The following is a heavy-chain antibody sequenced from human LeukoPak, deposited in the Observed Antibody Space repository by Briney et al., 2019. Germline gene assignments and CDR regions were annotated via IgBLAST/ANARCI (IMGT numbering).Heavy chain of an antibody. CDR1: GGTFSSYA. D-gene: IGHD4-23*01. CDR3: AREKSLTVVFPFDY. CDR2: IIPILGIA. J-gene: IGHJ4*02. V-gene: IGHV1-69*04. Sequence: HGASVKVSCKASGGTFSSYAISWVRQAPGQGLEWMGRIIPILGIANYAQKFQGRVTITADKSTSTAYMELSSLRSEDTAVYYCAREKSLTVVFPFDYWGQGTLVTVSS.